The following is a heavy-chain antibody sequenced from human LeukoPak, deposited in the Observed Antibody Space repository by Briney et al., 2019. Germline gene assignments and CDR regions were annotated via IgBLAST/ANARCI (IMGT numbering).Heavy chain of an antibody. D-gene: IGHD6-19*01. CDR2: ISSSGSTI. CDR3: ARAKYSSGCSGY. CDR1: GLTFSSYE. Sequence: PGGSLRLSCAASGLTFSSYEMNWVRQAPGKGLVWVSYISSSGSTIYYADSVKGRFTISRDNAKNSLYLQMNSLRAEDTAVYYCARAKYSSGCSGYWGQGTLVTVSS. V-gene: IGHV3-48*03. J-gene: IGHJ4*02.